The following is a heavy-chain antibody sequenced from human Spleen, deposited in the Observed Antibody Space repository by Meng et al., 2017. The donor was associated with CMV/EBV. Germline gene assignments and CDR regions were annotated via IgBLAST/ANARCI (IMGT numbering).Heavy chain of an antibody. CDR2: IYHNANV. CDR3: SRRQITPYYFDF. J-gene: IGHJ4*02. Sequence: SETLSLTCTVSGGSISTNSYYWGWIRQPPGKGLEWIGNIYHNANVYYNPSLKSRATISADTSKNQFSLRLSSVTAADTAIYYCSRRQITPYYFDFWGQGTLVTVSS. V-gene: IGHV4-39*07. CDR1: GGSISTNSYY. D-gene: IGHD4-23*01.